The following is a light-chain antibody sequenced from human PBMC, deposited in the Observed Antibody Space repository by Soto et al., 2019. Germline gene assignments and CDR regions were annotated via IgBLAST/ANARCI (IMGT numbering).Light chain of an antibody. CDR1: NSNIAKNN. Sequence: QSVLTQPPSASVAPGQRVSISCSGSNSNIAKNNVYWYQQLPGTAPKLLIFRNDQRPSGVPDRFSGSKSGSSASLAISGLRSEDEAVYYCCCCSYAGSSSFRVLFGGGTKVTVL. J-gene: IGLJ2*01. V-gene: IGLV1-47*01. CDR3: CCCSYAGSSSFRVL. CDR2: RND.